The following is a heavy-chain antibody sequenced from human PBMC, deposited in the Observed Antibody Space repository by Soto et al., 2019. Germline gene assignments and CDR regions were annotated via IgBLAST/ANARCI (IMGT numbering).Heavy chain of an antibody. CDR2: ISYDGSNK. CDR3: AKGLHSSGYSYVVRRLRRPFDY. J-gene: IGHJ4*02. CDR1: GFTVSTMY. V-gene: IGHV3-30*18. Sequence: GSLRLSCAASGFTVSTMYINWVRQAPGKGLEWVAVISYDGSNKYYADSVKGRFTISRDNSKNTLYLQMNSLRAEDTAVYYCAKGLHSSGYSYVVRRLRRPFDYWGQGTLVTVSS. D-gene: IGHD3-22*01.